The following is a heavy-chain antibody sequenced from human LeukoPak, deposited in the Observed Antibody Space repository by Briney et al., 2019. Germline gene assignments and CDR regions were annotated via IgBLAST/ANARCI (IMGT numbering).Heavy chain of an antibody. CDR3: ARGTVLLWFGELLLTDYYYGMDV. CDR2: INPSGGST. D-gene: IGHD3-10*01. J-gene: IGHJ6*02. V-gene: IGHV1-46*01. Sequence: SVKVSCKACGYTFISYYMHWVQQAPGKELAWMGRINPSGGSTRYAQKFQGRVTMTRNTSISTAYMELSSLRSEDTAVYYCARGTVLLWFGELLLTDYYYGMDVWGQGTTVTVSS. CDR1: GYTFISYY.